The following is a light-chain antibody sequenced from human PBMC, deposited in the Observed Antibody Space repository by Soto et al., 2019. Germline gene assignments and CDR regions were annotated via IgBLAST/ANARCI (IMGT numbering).Light chain of an antibody. CDR1: SSDVGGYNY. V-gene: IGLV2-11*01. CDR3: CSYAGSYTFS. CDR2: DVS. J-gene: IGLJ2*01. Sequence: QSALTQPRSVSGSPGQSVTISCIGTSSDVGGYNYVSWYQQHPGKAPKLMIYDVSKRPSGVPDRFSGSKSGNTASLTISGLQAEDEADYYCCSYAGSYTFSFGGGTKVTVL.